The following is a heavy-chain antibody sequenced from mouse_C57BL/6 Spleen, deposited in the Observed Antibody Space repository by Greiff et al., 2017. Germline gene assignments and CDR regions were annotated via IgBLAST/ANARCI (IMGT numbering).Heavy chain of an antibody. CDR3: ASSTMGPFDY. D-gene: IGHD2-1*01. V-gene: IGHV3-6*01. Sequence: VQLKESGPGLVKPSQSLSLTCSVTGYSITSGYYWNWIRQFPGNKLEWMGYISYDGSNNYNPSLKNRISITRDTSKNQFFLKLNSVTTEDTATYYCASSTMGPFDYWGQGTTLTVSA. CDR2: ISYDGSN. CDR1: GYSITSGYY. J-gene: IGHJ2*01.